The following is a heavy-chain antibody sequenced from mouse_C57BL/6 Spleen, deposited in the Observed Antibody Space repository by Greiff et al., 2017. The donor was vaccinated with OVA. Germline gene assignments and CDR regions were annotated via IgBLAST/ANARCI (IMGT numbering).Heavy chain of an antibody. CDR2: INPNNGGT. Sequence: VQLQQSGPELVKPGASVKIPCKASGYTFTDYNMDWVKQSHGKSLEWIGDINPNNGGTIYNQKFKGKATLTVDKSSSTAYMELRSLTSEDTAVYYCARSGRLRRRVWFAYWGQGTLVTVSA. CDR3: ARSGRLRRRVWFAY. D-gene: IGHD2-4*01. J-gene: IGHJ3*01. V-gene: IGHV1-18*01. CDR1: GYTFTDYN.